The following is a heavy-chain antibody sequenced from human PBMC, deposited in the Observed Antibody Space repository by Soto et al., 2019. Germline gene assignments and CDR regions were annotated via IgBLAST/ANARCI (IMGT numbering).Heavy chain of an antibody. Sequence: PGGSLRLSCAASGFTFSSYAMHWVRQAPGKGLEWVAVISYDGSNKYYADSVKGRFTISRDNSKNTLYLQMNSPRAEDTAVYYCARDSHYVLRYFDWSPYYYCMDVWGQGTTVTVSS. D-gene: IGHD3-9*01. CDR2: ISYDGSNK. J-gene: IGHJ6*02. CDR1: GFTFSSYA. CDR3: ARDSHYVLRYFDWSPYYYCMDV. V-gene: IGHV3-30-3*01.